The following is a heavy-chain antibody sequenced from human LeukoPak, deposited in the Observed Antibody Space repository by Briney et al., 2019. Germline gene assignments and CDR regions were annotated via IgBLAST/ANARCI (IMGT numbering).Heavy chain of an antibody. CDR1: GGSISSGDYY. CDR2: IYYSGST. D-gene: IGHD2-8*01. J-gene: IGHJ4*02. Sequence: SQTLSLTCTVSGGSISSGDYYWSWIRQPPGKGLEWIEYIYYSGSTYYNPSLKSRVTISVDTSKNQFSLKLSSVTAADTAVYYCARSRFYCTNGVCYRGREIDYWGQGTLVTVSS. CDR3: ARSRFYCTNGVCYRGREIDY. V-gene: IGHV4-30-4*08.